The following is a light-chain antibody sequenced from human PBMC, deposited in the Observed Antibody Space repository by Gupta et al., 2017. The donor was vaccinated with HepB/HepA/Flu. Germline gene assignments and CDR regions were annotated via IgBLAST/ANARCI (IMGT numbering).Light chain of an antibody. V-gene: IGLV2-14*03. J-gene: IGLJ2*01. CDR1: TSDVGSYNY. CDR2: DAT. CDR3: SSYRPNINLYI. Sequence: QPALTQPASVSGSLGQSITISCTGTTSDVGSYNYVSWYQQHPGRAPKLIIYDATYRPSGVSNRFSGSKSGNTASLTISGLQAEDETDDYCSSYRPNINLYIFGGGTKLTVL.